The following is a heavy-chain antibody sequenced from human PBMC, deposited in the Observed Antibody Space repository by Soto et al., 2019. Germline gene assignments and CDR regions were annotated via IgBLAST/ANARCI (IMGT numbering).Heavy chain of an antibody. CDR1: GFTFSSYA. V-gene: IGHV3-23*01. CDR2: ISGSGGST. Sequence: VGSLRLSCAASGFTFSSYAMSWVRQAPGKGLEWVSAISGSGGSTYYADSVKGRFTISRDNSKNTLYLQMNSLRAEDTAVYYCAKVDSNYGYYYYGMDVWGQGTTVTVSS. J-gene: IGHJ6*02. CDR3: AKVDSNYGYYYYGMDV. D-gene: IGHD4-4*01.